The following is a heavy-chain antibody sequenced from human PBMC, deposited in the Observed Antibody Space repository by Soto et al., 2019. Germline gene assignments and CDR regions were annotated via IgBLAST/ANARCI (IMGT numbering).Heavy chain of an antibody. V-gene: IGHV1-18*01. Sequence: ASVKVSCKASGYTFTSYGISWVRQAPGQGLEWMGWISAYNGNTNYAQKLQGRVTMTADTSTSTAYMELSSLRSEDTAVYYCAADNPRAMVRGVHYYYYGMDVWGQGTTVTVSS. J-gene: IGHJ6*02. CDR3: AADNPRAMVRGVHYYYYGMDV. CDR1: GYTFTSYG. CDR2: ISAYNGNT. D-gene: IGHD3-10*01.